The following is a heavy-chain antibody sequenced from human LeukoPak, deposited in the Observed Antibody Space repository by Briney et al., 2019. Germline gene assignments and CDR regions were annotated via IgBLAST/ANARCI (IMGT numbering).Heavy chain of an antibody. CDR2: ISSSGSSI. D-gene: IGHD6-19*01. CDR3: ASGYEWLAAGNYFGMDV. V-gene: IGHV3-48*03. Sequence: GGSLRLSCAGSGFTLSSYEMNWVRQAPGRGLEWVSYISSSGSSIYYADSVKGRFTISRDNAKNSLYLQMNSLRAEDTAVYYCASGYEWLAAGNYFGMDVWGQGTTVTVTS. CDR1: GFTLSSYE. J-gene: IGHJ6*02.